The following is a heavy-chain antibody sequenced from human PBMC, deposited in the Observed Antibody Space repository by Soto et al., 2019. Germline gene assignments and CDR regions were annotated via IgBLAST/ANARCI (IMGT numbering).Heavy chain of an antibody. CDR3: ARDLDGYNYGYFDY. D-gene: IGHD5-12*01. CDR2: IYHSGST. Sequence: SETLSLTYAVSGGSISSSNWWSWVRQPPGKGLEWIGEIYHSGSTNYNPSLKSRVTISVDKSKNQFSLKLSSVTAADTAVYYCARDLDGYNYGYFDYWGQGTLVT. J-gene: IGHJ4*02. CDR1: GGSISSSNW. V-gene: IGHV4-4*02.